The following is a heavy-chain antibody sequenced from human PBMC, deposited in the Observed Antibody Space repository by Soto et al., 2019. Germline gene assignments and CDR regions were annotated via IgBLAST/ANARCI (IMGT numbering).Heavy chain of an antibody. CDR3: ATRSGGGGAFDF. Sequence: HPGGSLRLSCAASGFTFSTYEMNWVRQAPGKGLEWVSYISSSGTTIYYADSVKGRFTISRDNAKNSLYLQMNSVRAEDTAVYYCATRSGGGGAFDFWGQGTMVTVSS. CDR1: GFTFSTYE. CDR2: ISSSGTTI. J-gene: IGHJ3*01. D-gene: IGHD3-10*01. V-gene: IGHV3-48*03.